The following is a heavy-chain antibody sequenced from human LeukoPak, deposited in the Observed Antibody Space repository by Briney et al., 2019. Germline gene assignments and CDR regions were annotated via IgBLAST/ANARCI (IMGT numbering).Heavy chain of an antibody. V-gene: IGHV4-39*01. Sequence: PSETLSLTCTVSGGSISSSSYYWGRMRQPPGQGLEWIRSIYYSGSTYYNPSLKSRVTISVDTTKNQFSLMLSSVTAAATPVYDLPCEGKLLRYIDYGGQRTLVTVSS. D-gene: IGHD3-9*01. J-gene: IGHJ4*02. CDR1: GGSISSSSYY. CDR2: IYYSGST. CDR3: PCEGKLLRYIDY.